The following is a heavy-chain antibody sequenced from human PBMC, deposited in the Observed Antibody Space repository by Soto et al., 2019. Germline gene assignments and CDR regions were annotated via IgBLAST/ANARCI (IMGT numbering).Heavy chain of an antibody. CDR2: ISSSGSTI. V-gene: IGHV3-11*01. Sequence: TGGSLRLSCAASGFTFSDYYMSWIRQAPGKGLEWVSYISSSGSTIYYAESVKGRFTISRDNAKNSLYLQMNSLRAEDTAVYYCARVSESGYDDYWGQGTLVTVSS. J-gene: IGHJ4*02. CDR3: ARVSESGYDDY. D-gene: IGHD5-12*01. CDR1: GFTFSDYY.